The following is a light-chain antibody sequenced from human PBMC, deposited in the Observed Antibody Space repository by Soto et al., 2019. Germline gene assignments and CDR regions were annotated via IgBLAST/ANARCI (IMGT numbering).Light chain of an antibody. J-gene: IGKJ5*01. V-gene: IGKV3-20*01. CDR1: QSIDSSY. Sequence: IVLTQSPGTLSLSPGERATLSCRASQSIDSSYLAWYQHRPGQAPRLLVYGASTRVPGIPDRFSGSGSGTDFTLTISTLEPEDLAVYYCQHYGNLPPITFGQGTRLEIK. CDR2: GAS. CDR3: QHYGNLPPIT.